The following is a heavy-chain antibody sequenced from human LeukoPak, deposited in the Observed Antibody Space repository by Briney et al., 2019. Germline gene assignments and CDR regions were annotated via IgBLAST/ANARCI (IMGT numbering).Heavy chain of an antibody. V-gene: IGHV4-30-2*03. CDR2: VYYSGST. Sequence: SQALSLTCTVSGGSISSGGYYWSWIRQHPGKGLEWIGSVYYSGSTYYNPSLKSRVTISVDTSKNQFSLNLSSVTAADTAVYYCARRVGDYASGWYAPGSFDYWGQGTLVTVSS. CDR3: ARRVGDYASGWYAPGSFDY. D-gene: IGHD6-19*01. CDR1: GGSISSGGYY. J-gene: IGHJ4*02.